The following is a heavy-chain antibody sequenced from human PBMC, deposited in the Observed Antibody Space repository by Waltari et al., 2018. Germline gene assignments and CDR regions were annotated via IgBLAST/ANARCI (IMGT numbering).Heavy chain of an antibody. J-gene: IGHJ3*02. V-gene: IGHV3-30*02. CDR2: IRYDGSNK. CDR1: GFTFSSYG. Sequence: QVQLVESGGGVVQAGGSLRLSCSAAGFTFSSYGMPWVGQAPGKGLEWVAFIRYDGSNKYYADSVKGRFTISRDNSKNTLYLQMNSLRAEDTAVYYCAKVRSGSYSAFDIWGQGTMVTVSS. CDR3: AKVRSGSYSAFDI. D-gene: IGHD1-26*01.